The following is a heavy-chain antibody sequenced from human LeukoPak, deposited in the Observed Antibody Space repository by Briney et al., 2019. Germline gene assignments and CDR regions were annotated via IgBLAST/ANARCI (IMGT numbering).Heavy chain of an antibody. CDR1: GFTFSSYG. D-gene: IGHD3-16*01. Sequence: GGSLRLSCAASGFTFSSYGMHWVRQAPGKGLEWVTFIGYDGGNKYYGDSVKGRFTISRDNSKNTLYLQMNSLRAEGTAVYYCAKVFKWDDYVSGTTGGFDYWGQGTLVTVSS. J-gene: IGHJ4*02. CDR3: AKVFKWDDYVSGTTGGFDY. CDR2: IGYDGGNK. V-gene: IGHV3-30*02.